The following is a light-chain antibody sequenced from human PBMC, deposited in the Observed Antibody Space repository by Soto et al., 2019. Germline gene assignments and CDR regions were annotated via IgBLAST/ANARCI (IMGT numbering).Light chain of an antibody. CDR1: SGHSSYA. CDR3: QTWGTGIHV. J-gene: IGLJ1*01. Sequence: QSVLTQSHSASASLGASVKLTCTLSSGHSSYAIAWHQQQPEKGPRYLMKLNSDGSHSKGDGIPDRFSGASSGAERYLTNSSLQSEDEADYYCQTWGTGIHVFGTGTKLTVL. CDR2: LNSDGSH. V-gene: IGLV4-69*01.